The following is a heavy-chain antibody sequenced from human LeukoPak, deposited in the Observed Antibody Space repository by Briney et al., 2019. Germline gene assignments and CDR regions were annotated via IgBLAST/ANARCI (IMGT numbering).Heavy chain of an antibody. CDR2: INWNGGST. D-gene: IGHD3-22*01. V-gene: IGHV3-20*04. Sequence: GGSLRLSCAASGFTFDDYGMSWVRQAPGKGLEWVSGINWNGGSTGYADSVKGRFTISRDNAKNSLYLQMNSLRAEDTALYYCARVNYYHDSSGSYEFDYWGQGTLVTVSS. J-gene: IGHJ4*02. CDR1: GFTFDDYG. CDR3: ARVNYYHDSSGSYEFDY.